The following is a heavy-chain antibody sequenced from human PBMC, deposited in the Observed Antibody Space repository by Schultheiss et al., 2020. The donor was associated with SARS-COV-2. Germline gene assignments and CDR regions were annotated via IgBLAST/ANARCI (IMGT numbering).Heavy chain of an antibody. D-gene: IGHD5-18*01. J-gene: IGHJ4*02. CDR3: AKGAGYSYVTPLDS. CDR1: GFMFSSHW. CDR2: ISDSGGST. Sequence: GESLKISCAASGFMFSSHWMNWVRQAPGKGLEWVSTISDSGGSTYYADSVKGRFTVSRDNARNSLHLQMNSLRVEDTAVYYCAKGAGYSYVTPLDSWGQGTLVTVSS. V-gene: IGHV3-21*06.